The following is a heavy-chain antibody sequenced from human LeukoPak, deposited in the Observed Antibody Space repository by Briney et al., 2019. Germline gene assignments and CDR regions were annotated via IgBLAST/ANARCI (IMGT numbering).Heavy chain of an antibody. J-gene: IGHJ4*02. CDR2: INAGNGNT. CDR1: GYTFTSYT. Sequence: ASVKVSCKASGYTFTSYTIHWVRQAPGQRLEWMGWINAGNGNTKYSQEFQDRVTITRDTSASTAYMELSSLRSDDMAVYYCASGSGYEYVYFDYCGQGTLVTVSS. V-gene: IGHV1-3*03. CDR3: ASGSGYEYVYFDY. D-gene: IGHD5-12*01.